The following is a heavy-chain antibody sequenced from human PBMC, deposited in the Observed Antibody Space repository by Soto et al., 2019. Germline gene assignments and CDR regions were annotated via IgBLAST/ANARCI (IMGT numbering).Heavy chain of an antibody. CDR3: ARDREPDGIWTFDS. D-gene: IGHD3-9*01. Sequence: GGSLRLSCAASGFTLGQDTMGWVLQAPGKGLEWVAESYSTGGTEYADSVKGRFTISRDNSKNTLFLQMNSLGAEDTALYYCARDREPDGIWTFDSWGQGTLVTVSS. V-gene: IGHV3-53*01. CDR2: SYSTGGT. CDR1: GFTLGQDT. J-gene: IGHJ4*02.